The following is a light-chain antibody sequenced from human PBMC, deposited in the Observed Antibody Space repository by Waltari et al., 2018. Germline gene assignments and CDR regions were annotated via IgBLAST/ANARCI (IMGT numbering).Light chain of an antibody. J-gene: IGKJ1*01. CDR1: QSLVHSDGNTY. V-gene: IGKV2-30*02. Sequence: DVVMTQSPLSLPVTRGQPGSISCRSSQSLVHSDGNTYLNWFQQRPGQSPRRLFYRVSNRDSGVPDRFSGSGSGTDFTLKISRVEAEDVGVYYCMQGTHWPWTFGQGTKVEIK. CDR3: MQGTHWPWT. CDR2: RVS.